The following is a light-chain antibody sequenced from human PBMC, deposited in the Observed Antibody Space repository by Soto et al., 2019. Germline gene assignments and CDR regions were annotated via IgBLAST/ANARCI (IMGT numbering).Light chain of an antibody. CDR1: SSDVGGYNY. J-gene: IGLJ1*01. Sequence: LTQPASVSGSPGQSITISCTGTSSDVGGYNYVSWYQQHPGKAPKLMIYEVSNRPSGVPNRFSGSKSGNTASLTISGLQAEDEADYYCSSYTSSSTKVFGTGTKVTV. V-gene: IGLV2-14*01. CDR3: SSYTSSSTKV. CDR2: EVS.